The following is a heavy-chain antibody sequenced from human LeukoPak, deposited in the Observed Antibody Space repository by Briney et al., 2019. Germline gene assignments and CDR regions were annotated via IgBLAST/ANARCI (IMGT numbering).Heavy chain of an antibody. V-gene: IGHV3-11*04. J-gene: IGHJ4*02. Sequence: GGSLRLSCAASGFTFSDYYMSWIRQAPGKGLEWVSYISNNNNIILYGDSVKGRFTISRDNAKNSLYLQMNSLRDEDTAVYYCARDSFWAFDSWGQGILVTVSS. CDR1: GFTFSDYY. D-gene: IGHD3-16*01. CDR2: ISNNNNII. CDR3: ARDSFWAFDS.